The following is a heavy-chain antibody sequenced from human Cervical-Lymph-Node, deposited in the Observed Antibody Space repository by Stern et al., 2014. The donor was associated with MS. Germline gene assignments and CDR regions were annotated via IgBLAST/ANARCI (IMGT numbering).Heavy chain of an antibody. CDR2: AWYDGSTA. CDR1: GFTFSSYG. CDR3: ARGHIPYAYNYLFDY. D-gene: IGHD5-24*01. J-gene: IGHJ4*02. Sequence: QVQLVESGGGVAQPGTSLRLSCAASGFTFSSYGMHWVRQAPGKGLEWVALAWYDGSTAYYTNSVKGRFTISRDNSKNTLSLQMNSLTAEDTAVYYCARGHIPYAYNYLFDYWGQGTLVTVSS. V-gene: IGHV3-33*01.